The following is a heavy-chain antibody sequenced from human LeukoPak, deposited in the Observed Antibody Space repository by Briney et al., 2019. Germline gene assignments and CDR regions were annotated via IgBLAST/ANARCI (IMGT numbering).Heavy chain of an antibody. CDR3: AKPGYGSGSYPPYGMDV. V-gene: IGHV3-23*01. D-gene: IGHD3-10*01. CDR2: ISGSGGST. CDR1: GFTFSSYA. Sequence: GGSLRLSCAASGFTFSSYAMSWVRQAPGKGLERVSAISGSGGSTYYADSVKGRFTISRDNSKNTLYLQMNSLRAEDTAVYYCAKPGYGSGSYPPYGMDVWGQGTTVTVSS. J-gene: IGHJ6*02.